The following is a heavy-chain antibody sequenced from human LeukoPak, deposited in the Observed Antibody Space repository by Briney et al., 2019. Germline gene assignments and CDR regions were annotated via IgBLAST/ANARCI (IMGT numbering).Heavy chain of an antibody. Sequence: AGGSLRLSCTASGFTFGNYWMHWVRQAPGKGLVWVSRINTDGSSTSYADSVKGRFTISRDNAKNTLHLQMNSLRAEDTAVYYCARGTQYSGDDYHYFDFWGQGTLVTVSS. CDR2: INTDGSST. V-gene: IGHV3-74*01. CDR1: GFTFGNYW. CDR3: ARGTQYSGDDYHYFDF. J-gene: IGHJ4*02. D-gene: IGHD5-12*01.